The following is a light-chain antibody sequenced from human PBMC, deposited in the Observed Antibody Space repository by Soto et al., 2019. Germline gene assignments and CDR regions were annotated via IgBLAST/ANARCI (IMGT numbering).Light chain of an antibody. Sequence: EIVLTQSPATLSLSPGERATLSCRASQSVSSYLAWYQQKPGQAPRLLIYDASNRATGIPARFSGSVSGTDFTLTISSLEPEDFAVYYCQQRSNWPPMYTFGQGTKVDIK. CDR3: QQRSNWPPMYT. CDR2: DAS. J-gene: IGKJ2*01. CDR1: QSVSSY. V-gene: IGKV3-11*01.